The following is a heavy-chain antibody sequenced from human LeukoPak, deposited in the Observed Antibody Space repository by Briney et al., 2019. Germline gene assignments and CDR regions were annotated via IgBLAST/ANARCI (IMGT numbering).Heavy chain of an antibody. Sequence: SETLSLTCTVPGGSISGYYWSWIRQPPGKGLEWIGYISYSGSTNYNPSLKSRVTISVDTSKSQFSLKLSSVTAADTAVYYCARGRTDFDYWGQGTLVTVSS. CDR3: ARGRTDFDY. CDR1: GGSISGYY. V-gene: IGHV4-59*01. J-gene: IGHJ4*02. D-gene: IGHD4-17*01. CDR2: ISYSGST.